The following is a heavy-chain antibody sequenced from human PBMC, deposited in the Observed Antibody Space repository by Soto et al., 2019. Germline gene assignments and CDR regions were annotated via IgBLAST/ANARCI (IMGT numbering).Heavy chain of an antibody. J-gene: IGHJ6*02. CDR1: GFTFSSYS. CDR3: ARELREDDFWSGSLKHYGMDV. Sequence: GGSLRLSCAASGFTFSSYSMNWVRQAPGKGLEWVSYISSSSSTIYYADSVKGRFTISRDNAKNSLYLQMNSLRDEDTAVYYCARELREDDFWSGSLKHYGMDVWGQGTTVTVSS. D-gene: IGHD3-3*01. CDR2: ISSSSSTI. V-gene: IGHV3-48*02.